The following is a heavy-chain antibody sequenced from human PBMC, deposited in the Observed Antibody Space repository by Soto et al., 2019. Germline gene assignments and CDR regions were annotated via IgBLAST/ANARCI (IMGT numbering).Heavy chain of an antibody. CDR2: IIPILGIA. V-gene: IGHV1-69*02. D-gene: IGHD2-2*01. CDR3: ARTGYCSSTSCPNYDY. Sequence: SVKVSCKASGGTFSSYTISWVRQAPGQGLEWMGRIIPILGIANYAQKFQGRVTITADKSTSTAYMELSSLRSEDTAVYYCARTGYCSSTSCPNYDYWGQGTQVTVSS. CDR1: GGTFSSYT. J-gene: IGHJ4*02.